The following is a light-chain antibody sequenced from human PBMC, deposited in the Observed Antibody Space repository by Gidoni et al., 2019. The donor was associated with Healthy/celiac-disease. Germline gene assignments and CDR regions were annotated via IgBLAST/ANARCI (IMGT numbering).Light chain of an antibody. V-gene: IGKV1-39*01. Sequence: IQMTQSPYSLSASVGDRVTINCRASQSISSYLNWYQQKPGKAPKLLIYAASSLQSGVPSRFSGSGSGTDFTLTISSLQPEDFATYYCQQSYSTPLTFGGGTKVEIK. J-gene: IGKJ4*01. CDR2: AAS. CDR3: QQSYSTPLT. CDR1: QSISSY.